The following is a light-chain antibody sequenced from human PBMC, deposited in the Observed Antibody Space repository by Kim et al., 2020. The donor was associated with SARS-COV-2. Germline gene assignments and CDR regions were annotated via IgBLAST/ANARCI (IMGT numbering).Light chain of an antibody. CDR1: SSDIGSSDY. CDR2: DVS. Sequence: QSALTQPASVSGSPGQSITISCTGPSSDIGSSDYVSWSQQHPGKAPKLMIYDVSNRPSGVSDRFSGSKSGNTASLTISGLQAEDEADYYCGSYTSTTTNVAFGGGTQVTVL. V-gene: IGLV2-14*03. CDR3: GSYTSTTTNVA. J-gene: IGLJ2*01.